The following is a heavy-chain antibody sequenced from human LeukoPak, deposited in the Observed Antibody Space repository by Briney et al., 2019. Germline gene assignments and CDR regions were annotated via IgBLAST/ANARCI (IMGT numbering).Heavy chain of an antibody. Sequence: GGSLRLSCAASGFTFSSYAMSWVRQAPGKGLEWVSIISGSGGNTYNADSVKGRFTISRDDSKNTLYLQMNSLRAEDTAVYYCARGGWLGKPQRVDYWGQGTLITVSS. D-gene: IGHD6-19*01. CDR1: GFTFSSYA. CDR2: ISGSGGNT. CDR3: ARGGWLGKPQRVDY. V-gene: IGHV3-23*01. J-gene: IGHJ4*02.